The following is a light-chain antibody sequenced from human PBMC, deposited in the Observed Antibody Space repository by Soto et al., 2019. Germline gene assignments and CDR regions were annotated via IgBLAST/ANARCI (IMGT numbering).Light chain of an antibody. J-gene: IGKJ5*01. CDR2: KAS. Sequence: DIQMTQSPSTLSASVGDRVTITCRASQSISSWLAWYQQKPGKAPKLLIYKASSLKSGVPSRFSGSRSGTEFTLTISRLQPDDFATYYCQQDNGYPSLTFGQGTRLEIK. CDR1: QSISSW. CDR3: QQDNGYPSLT. V-gene: IGKV1-5*03.